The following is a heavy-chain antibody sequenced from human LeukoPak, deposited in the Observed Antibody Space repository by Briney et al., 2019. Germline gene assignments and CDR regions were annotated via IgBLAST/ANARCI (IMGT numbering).Heavy chain of an antibody. CDR2: ISSSSSYI. J-gene: IGHJ3*02. V-gene: IGHV3-21*01. Sequence: GGSLRLSCAASGFTFSSYGMNWVRQAPGKGLEWVSSISSSSSYIYYADSVKGRFTISRDNAENSLYLQMNSLRAEDTAVYYCARNRRYSYGDAFDIWGQGTMVTVSS. CDR3: ARNRRYSYGDAFDI. CDR1: GFTFSSYG. D-gene: IGHD5-18*01.